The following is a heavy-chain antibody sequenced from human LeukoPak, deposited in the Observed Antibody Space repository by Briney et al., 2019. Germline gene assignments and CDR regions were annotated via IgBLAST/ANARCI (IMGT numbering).Heavy chain of an antibody. CDR3: ARVSSSWYSFDY. Sequence: PSETLSLTCTVSGASISSYYWSWIRQPAGKGPEWIGRIYTSGSTNYNPSLKSRVTMSVDTSKNQFSLKLSSVTAVDTAVYYCARVSSSWYSFDYWGQGTLVTVSS. V-gene: IGHV4-4*07. J-gene: IGHJ4*02. CDR1: GASISSYY. D-gene: IGHD6-13*01. CDR2: IYTSGST.